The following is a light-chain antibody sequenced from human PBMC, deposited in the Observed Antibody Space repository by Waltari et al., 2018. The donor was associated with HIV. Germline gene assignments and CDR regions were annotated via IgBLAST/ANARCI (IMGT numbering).Light chain of an antibody. Sequence: NFMLTQPHSVSESPGKTITISCTRSSGNIATNFVQWYQHRPGSAPTTLIYEDNQRPSGVPDRFSGSKSGTTASLIISGLQPEDEADYYCHSFTSDSDLGIFGGGTKLTVL. CDR3: HSFTSDSDLGI. V-gene: IGLV6-57*04. J-gene: IGLJ2*01. CDR2: EDN. CDR1: SGNIATNF.